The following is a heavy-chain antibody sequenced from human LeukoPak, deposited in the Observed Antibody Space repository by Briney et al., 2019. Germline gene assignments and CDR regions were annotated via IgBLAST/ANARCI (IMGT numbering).Heavy chain of an antibody. V-gene: IGHV3-33*01. CDR2: IWFDGGKI. D-gene: IGHD2/OR15-2a*01. CDR3: ARDFTNIRGGGYFDN. CDR1: GFPFSSYV. J-gene: IGHJ4*02. Sequence: PGGSLRLSCAASGFPFSSYVMHWLHQTPGKGLEWVAVIWFDGGKIYYADSVKGRFTISRDNSKNTLYLQMNSLRAEDTAVYHCARDFTNIRGGGYFDNWGQGTLVTVSS.